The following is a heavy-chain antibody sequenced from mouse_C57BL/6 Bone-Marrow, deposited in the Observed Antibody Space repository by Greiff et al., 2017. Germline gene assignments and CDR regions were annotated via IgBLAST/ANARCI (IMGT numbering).Heavy chain of an antibody. CDR2: IDPSDSYT. J-gene: IGHJ3*01. D-gene: IGHD2-4*01. CDR1: GYTFTSYW. V-gene: IGHV1-59*01. CDR3: AREGIYYDYDWLAY. Sequence: QVQLQQPGAELVRPGTSVKLSCKASGYTFTSYWMHWVKQRPGQGLEWIGVIDPSDSYTNYNQKCKGKATLPVDTSSSTAYLQLSSLTSEDSAVYYCAREGIYYDYDWLAYWGQGTLVTVSA.